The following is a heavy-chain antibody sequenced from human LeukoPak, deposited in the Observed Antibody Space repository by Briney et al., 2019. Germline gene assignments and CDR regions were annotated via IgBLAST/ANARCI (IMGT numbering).Heavy chain of an antibody. V-gene: IGHV3-48*01. Sequence: GGSLRLSCAVSGFTCSDYSMNWVRQAPGKGLEWVSYISSSGFTINYADSVKGRFTISRDNAKNSLYLQMNSLRAEDTAVYYCAKSGLNRFDYWGQGTLVTVSS. CDR2: ISSSGFTI. J-gene: IGHJ4*02. CDR1: GFTCSDYS. CDR3: AKSGLNRFDY. D-gene: IGHD2-15*01.